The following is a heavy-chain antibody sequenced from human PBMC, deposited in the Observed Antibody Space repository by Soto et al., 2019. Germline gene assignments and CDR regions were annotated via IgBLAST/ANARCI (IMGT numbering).Heavy chain of an antibody. CDR2: IWYDGSNK. D-gene: IGHD3-10*01. Sequence: GGSLRLSCAASGFTFSSYGMHWVRQAPGKGLEWVAVIWYDGSNKYYADSVKGRFTISRDNSKNTLYLQMNSLRAEDTAVYYCARDQGSGSYYYYAEYFQHWGQGTLVTVSS. CDR1: GFTFSSYG. J-gene: IGHJ1*01. V-gene: IGHV3-33*01. CDR3: ARDQGSGSYYYYAEYFQH.